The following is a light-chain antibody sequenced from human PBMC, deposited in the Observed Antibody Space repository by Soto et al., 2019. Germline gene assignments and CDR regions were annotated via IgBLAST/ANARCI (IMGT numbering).Light chain of an antibody. V-gene: IGKV3D-20*02. CDR3: QQRSNYIT. CDR2: GAS. Sequence: EIVLTQSPGTLSLSPGERATLSCRASQSVSSSYLAWYQQKPGQAPRLLIYGASNRATGIPDRFSGSGSGTDFTLTISRLEPEDFAVYSCQQRSNYITFGQGTRLEIK. CDR1: QSVSSSY. J-gene: IGKJ5*01.